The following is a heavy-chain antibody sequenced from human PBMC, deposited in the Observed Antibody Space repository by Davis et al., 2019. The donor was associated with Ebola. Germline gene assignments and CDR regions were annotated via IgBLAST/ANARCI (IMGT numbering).Heavy chain of an antibody. Sequence: AASVKVSCKASGGTFSSYTISWVRLAPGQGLEWMGRIIPMLGIANYAQKFQGRVTITADISITAYMELSSLRSEDTAVYYCARARDMATIGDYAMDVWGQGTTVTVSS. J-gene: IGHJ6*02. CDR2: IIPMLGIA. CDR3: ARARDMATIGDYAMDV. CDR1: GGTFSSYT. V-gene: IGHV1-69*02. D-gene: IGHD5-24*01.